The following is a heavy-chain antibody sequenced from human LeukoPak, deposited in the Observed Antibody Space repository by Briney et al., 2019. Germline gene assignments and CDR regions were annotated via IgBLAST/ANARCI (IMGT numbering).Heavy chain of an antibody. CDR3: ARGERLAGDYDSSGYYGP. V-gene: IGHV4-59*01. Sequence: SETLSLTGTVSGGSISSYYWSWIRQPPGKGLEWIGYSYYSGSTNYNPSLKSRVTISVDTSKNQFSLKLSSVTAADTAVYYCARGERLAGDYDSSGYYGPWGQGTLVTVSS. J-gene: IGHJ5*02. D-gene: IGHD3-22*01. CDR2: SYYSGST. CDR1: GGSISSYY.